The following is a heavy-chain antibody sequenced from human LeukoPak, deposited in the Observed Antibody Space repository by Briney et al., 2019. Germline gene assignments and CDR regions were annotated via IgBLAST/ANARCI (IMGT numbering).Heavy chain of an antibody. V-gene: IGHV4-59*01. CDR1: GGSIGTFY. J-gene: IGHJ6*02. CDR3: VREQRSYDFSSSFYVAHGMDV. Sequence: SETLSLTCTVSGGSIGTFYWSWIRRPPGKGLEWIGYIYYTGSTNYNPSLKSRVTISVDTSKNQVTLRLTSVTAADTAVYYCVREQRSYDFSSSFYVAHGMDVWGQGTTVIVSS. CDR2: IYYTGST. D-gene: IGHD3-3*01.